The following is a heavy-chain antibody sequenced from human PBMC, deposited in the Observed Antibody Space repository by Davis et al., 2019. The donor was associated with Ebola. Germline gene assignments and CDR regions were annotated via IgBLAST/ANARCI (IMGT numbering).Heavy chain of an antibody. J-gene: IGHJ4*02. D-gene: IGHD3-22*01. Sequence: GGSLRLSCAASGFTFSSYGMHWVRQAPGKGLEWVAVISYDGSNKYYADSVKGRFTISRDNSKNTLYLQMNSLRAEDTAVYYCAKDKWTGSGYYFDYWGQGTLVTVSS. CDR2: ISYDGSNK. CDR3: AKDKWTGSGYYFDY. V-gene: IGHV3-30*18. CDR1: GFTFSSYG.